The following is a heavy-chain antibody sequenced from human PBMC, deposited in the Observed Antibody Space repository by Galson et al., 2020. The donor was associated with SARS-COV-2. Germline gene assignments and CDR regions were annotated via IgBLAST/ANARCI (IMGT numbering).Heavy chain of an antibody. V-gene: IGHV4-59*01. J-gene: IGHJ6*02. D-gene: IGHD3-3*01. CDR3: ARVLLEWLPLTYYYYGMDV. Sequence: ETSETLSLTCTVSGGSISSYYWSWIRQPPGKGLEWIGYIYYSGSTNYNPSLKSRVTISVDTSKNQFSLKLSSVTAADTAVYYCARVLLEWLPLTYYYYGMDVWGQGTTVTVSS. CDR1: GGSISSYY. CDR2: IYYSGST.